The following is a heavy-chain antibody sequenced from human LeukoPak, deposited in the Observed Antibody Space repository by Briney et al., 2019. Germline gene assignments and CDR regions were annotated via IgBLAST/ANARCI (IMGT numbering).Heavy chain of an antibody. J-gene: IGHJ6*03. V-gene: IGHV1-24*01. D-gene: IGHD5-24*01. CDR2: FDPEDGET. CDR1: GYTLTELS. Sequence: ASVKVSCKVSGYTLTELSMHWVRQAPGKGLEWMGGFDPEDGETIYAQKFQGRVTMTTDTSTSTAYMELRSLRSDDTAVYYCARYQVFARDGYYYMDVWGKGTTVTVSS. CDR3: ARYQVFARDGYYYMDV.